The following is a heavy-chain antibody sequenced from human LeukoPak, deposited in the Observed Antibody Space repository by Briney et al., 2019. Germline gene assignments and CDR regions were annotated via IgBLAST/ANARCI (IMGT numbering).Heavy chain of an antibody. V-gene: IGHV3-23*01. D-gene: IGHD6-13*01. CDR2: PSGTGGST. J-gene: IGHJ4*02. CDR1: GFTFSNYA. Sequence: GGSLRLSCAASGFTFSNYAMSWVRQAPGKGLEWVSTPSGTGGSTYYADSVKGRFTISKDNSKNTLSLQMNSLRAEDTAVYYCAKSTAAGSGGPFDYWGQGTLVTVSS. CDR3: AKSTAAGSGGPFDY.